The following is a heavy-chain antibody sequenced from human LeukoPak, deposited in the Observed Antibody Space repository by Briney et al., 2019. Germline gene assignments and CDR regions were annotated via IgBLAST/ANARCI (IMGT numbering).Heavy chain of an antibody. CDR3: AGVKVVVPAAIGNWFDP. J-gene: IGHJ5*02. CDR1: GYTFTSYG. D-gene: IGHD2-2*02. Sequence: ASVKVSCKASGYTFTSYGISWVRQAPGQGLEWMGWISAYNGNTNYAQKLQGRVTMTTDTSTSTAYMELRSLRSDDTAVYYCAGVKVVVPAAIGNWFDPWGQGTLVTVSS. CDR2: ISAYNGNT. V-gene: IGHV1-18*01.